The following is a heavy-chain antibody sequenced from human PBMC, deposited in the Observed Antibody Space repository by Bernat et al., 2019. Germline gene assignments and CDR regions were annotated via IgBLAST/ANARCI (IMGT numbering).Heavy chain of an antibody. CDR1: GGSFSGYY. CDR2: INHSGST. D-gene: IGHD2-2*01. V-gene: IGHV4-34*01. J-gene: IGHJ4*02. Sequence: QVQLQQWGAGLLKPSETLSLTCAVYGGSFSGYYWSWIRQPPGKGLDWIGEINHSGSTNYNPSLKSRVTISVDTSKNQFSLKLSSVNAADTAVYYCARVQPTYCSSTSCYGPYFDYWGQGTLVTVSS. CDR3: ARVQPTYCSSTSCYGPYFDY.